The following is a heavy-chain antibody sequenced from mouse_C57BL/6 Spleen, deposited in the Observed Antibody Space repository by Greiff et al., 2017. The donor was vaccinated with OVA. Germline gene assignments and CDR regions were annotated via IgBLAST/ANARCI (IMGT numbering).Heavy chain of an antibody. CDR1: GYTFTDYN. Sequence: EVQLQESGPELVKPGASVKMSCKASGYTFTDYNMHWVKQSHGKSLEWIGYINPNNGGTSYNQKFKGKATLTVNKSSSTAYMELRSLTSEDSAVYYCASPVGYVDYWGQGTSVTVSS. D-gene: IGHD2-10*02. CDR3: ASPVGYVDY. J-gene: IGHJ4*01. CDR2: INPNNGGT. V-gene: IGHV1-22*01.